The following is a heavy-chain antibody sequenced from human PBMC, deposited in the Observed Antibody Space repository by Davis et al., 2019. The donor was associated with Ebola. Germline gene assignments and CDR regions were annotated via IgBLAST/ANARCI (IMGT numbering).Heavy chain of an antibody. D-gene: IGHD3-16*02. CDR1: GGPFSGYY. J-gene: IGHJ4*02. Sequence: SETLSLTCAVSGGPFSGYYWSWIRQGQEGLEWIGEINESGNTNYNPSLKSRVTISEDASRNQFSLKVNSVTAADTAVYYCASTRSVWGNYRHSRFEYWGQGILVTVSS. CDR2: INESGNT. CDR3: ASTRSVWGNYRHSRFEY. V-gene: IGHV4-34*01.